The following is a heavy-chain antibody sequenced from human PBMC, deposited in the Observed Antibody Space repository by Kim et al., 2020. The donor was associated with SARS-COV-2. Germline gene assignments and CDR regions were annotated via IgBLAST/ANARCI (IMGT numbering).Heavy chain of an antibody. CDR3: ARESGIDGAFDN. D-gene: IGHD3-10*01. Sequence: GGSLRLSCAASGFTFSSYDMHWVRQATGKGLEWVSAIGTAGDPSYAGSVMGRFTISREKAKKYLYLQMNSLGAGDTAEYYCARESGIDGAFDNWGQGTLVTVSS. V-gene: IGHV3-13*05. CDR1: GFTFSSYD. CDR2: IGTAGDP. J-gene: IGHJ3*02.